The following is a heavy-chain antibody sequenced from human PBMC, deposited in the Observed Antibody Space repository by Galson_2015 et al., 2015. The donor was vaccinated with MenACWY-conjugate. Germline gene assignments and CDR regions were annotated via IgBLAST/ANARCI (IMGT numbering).Heavy chain of an antibody. V-gene: IGHV4-39*01. CDR1: GGSISSSSYY. J-gene: IGHJ4*02. Sequence: SETLSLTCTVSGGSISSSSYYWGWIRQPPGKGLEWIGSIYYSGSTYYNPSLKSRVTISVDTSKNQFSLKLSSVTAADTAVYYCARHDLGSLGYWGQGTLVTVSS. CDR3: ARHDLGSLGY. D-gene: IGHD7-27*01. CDR2: IYYSGST.